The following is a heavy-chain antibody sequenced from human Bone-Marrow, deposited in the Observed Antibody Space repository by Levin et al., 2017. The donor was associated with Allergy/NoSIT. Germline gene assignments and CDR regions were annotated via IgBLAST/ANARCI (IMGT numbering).Heavy chain of an antibody. CDR1: GFTFSNYW. Sequence: GGSLRLSCAASGFTFSNYWMHWVRQVPRKGLVWVARINSDGSSTYYADSVKGRFTISRDNAKNSLYLQMNSLRAEDTAVYYCARQLGNFWSGYNYFDYWGQGTMVTVSS. V-gene: IGHV3-74*01. CDR2: INSDGSST. D-gene: IGHD3-3*01. J-gene: IGHJ4*02. CDR3: ARQLGNFWSGYNYFDY.